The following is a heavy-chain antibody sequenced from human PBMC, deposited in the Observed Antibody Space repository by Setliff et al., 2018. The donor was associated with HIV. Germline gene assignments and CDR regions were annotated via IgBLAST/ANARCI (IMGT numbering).Heavy chain of an antibody. Sequence: ASVKVSCKASGYTFTNYGIAWVRQAPGQGLEWMGWISAYNGYTNYAQNLQGRVTMTTDTSTKTGYMELRSLTSNDTAVYYCARDRSSWGTDAFDIWGQGTMVTVSS. CDR3: ARDRSSWGTDAFDI. CDR1: GYTFTNYG. V-gene: IGHV1-18*01. J-gene: IGHJ3*02. D-gene: IGHD6-13*01. CDR2: ISAYNGYT.